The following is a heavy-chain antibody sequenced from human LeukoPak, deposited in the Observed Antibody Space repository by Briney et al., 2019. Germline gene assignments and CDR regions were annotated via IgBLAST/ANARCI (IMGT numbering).Heavy chain of an antibody. D-gene: IGHD6-13*01. V-gene: IGHV5-51*01. CDR3: ARSKDPRWYVLSDY. J-gene: IGHJ4*02. CDR2: IYPGDSDT. Sequence: GESLKISCKGSGYSFTNYWIGWVRQMPGKGLEWMGIIYPGDSDTRYRPSFQGQVTISADKSISTAYLQWSSLKASDTAMYYCARSKDPRWYVLSDYWGQGTLVTVSS. CDR1: GYSFTNYW.